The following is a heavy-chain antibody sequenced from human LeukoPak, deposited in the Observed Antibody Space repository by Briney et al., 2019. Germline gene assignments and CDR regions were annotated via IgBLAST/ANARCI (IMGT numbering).Heavy chain of an antibody. CDR2: IYYSGST. J-gene: IGHJ4*02. CDR3: ARFSIYYDTIPYLDY. V-gene: IGHV4-59*08. CDR1: GGSINNYY. Sequence: SETLSLTCTVSGGSINNYYWSWVRHPPGEGLQWIAYIYYSGSTNYNPSLQTRVTISVDTSNNQFSLRLNSVTAADTAVYYCARFSIYYDTIPYLDYWGQGNLVTVSS. D-gene: IGHD3-22*01.